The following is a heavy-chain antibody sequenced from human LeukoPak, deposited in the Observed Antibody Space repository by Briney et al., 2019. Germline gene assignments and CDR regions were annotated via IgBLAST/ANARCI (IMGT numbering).Heavy chain of an antibody. CDR3: AKRREYCNGGTCGAEYFQH. D-gene: IGHD2-15*01. V-gene: IGHV3-23*01. CDR1: GFTFSSYA. J-gene: IGHJ1*01. CDR2: ISGSGGIT. Sequence: PGGSLRLSCAVSGFTFSSYAIAWVRQAPGKGLEWVSAISGSGGITLYADSGKGRFTISRDNSKNTLYLQVNSLRDEDTAVYYCAKRREYCNGGTCGAEYFQHWGEGTLDTVSS.